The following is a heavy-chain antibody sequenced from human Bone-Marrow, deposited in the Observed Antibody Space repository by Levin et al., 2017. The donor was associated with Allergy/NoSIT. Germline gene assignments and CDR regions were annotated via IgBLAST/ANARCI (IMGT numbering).Heavy chain of an antibody. CDR1: ANSFTNHW. CDR3: ATSYYSSYYFDY. J-gene: IGHJ4*02. V-gene: IGHV5-51*01. Sequence: RGESLKISCKGSANSFTNHWIAWVRQMPGKGLEWVGSIYPGASETRYSPSFQGQVTVSTDNAIATAHLQWSSLKASDTAMYYCATSYYSSYYFDYWGQGTLVTVSS. D-gene: IGHD6-6*01. CDR2: IYPGASET.